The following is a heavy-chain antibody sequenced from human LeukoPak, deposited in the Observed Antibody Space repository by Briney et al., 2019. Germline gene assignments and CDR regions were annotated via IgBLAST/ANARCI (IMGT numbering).Heavy chain of an antibody. CDR1: GGTFSSYT. CDR3: ARDGGLDY. V-gene: IGHV1-2*02. Sequence: ASVKVSCKASGGTFSSYTISWVRQAPGQGLEWMGWINPNSGDTNYAQKFQGRVTMTRDTSISTVYMELSRLRSDDTAVYYCARDGGLDYWGQGTLVTVSS. J-gene: IGHJ4*02. CDR2: INPNSGDT.